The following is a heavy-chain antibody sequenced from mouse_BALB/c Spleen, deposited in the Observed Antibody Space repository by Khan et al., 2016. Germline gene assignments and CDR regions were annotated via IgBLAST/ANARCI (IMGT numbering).Heavy chain of an antibody. J-gene: IGHJ1*01. Sequence: EVELVESGGGLVKPGGSLKLSCAASGFTFSYYAMSWVRQTLEKRLEWVASIISGGNTYYPDSVKGRFTITRDNARNILYLQMSSLGSEDTAMYYCERAGGYFDVWGAGTTVTVSS. V-gene: IGHV5-6-5*01. CDR1: GFTFSYYA. CDR2: IISGGNT. CDR3: ERAGGYFDV.